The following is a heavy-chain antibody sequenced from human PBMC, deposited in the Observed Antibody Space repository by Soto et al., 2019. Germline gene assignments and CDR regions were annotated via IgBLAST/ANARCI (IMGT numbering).Heavy chain of an antibody. CDR3: AREYSSSNYFDY. D-gene: IGHD6-6*01. J-gene: IGHJ4*02. CDR1: GGTFSSYA. Sequence: QVQLVQSGAEVKKPGSSVKVSCKASGGTFSSYAISWVRQAPGQGLEWMGGITPIFGTANYAQKFQGRVTITADESTSTAYMELSSLRSEDTAVYFCAREYSSSNYFDYWGQGTLVTVSS. CDR2: ITPIFGTA. V-gene: IGHV1-69*01.